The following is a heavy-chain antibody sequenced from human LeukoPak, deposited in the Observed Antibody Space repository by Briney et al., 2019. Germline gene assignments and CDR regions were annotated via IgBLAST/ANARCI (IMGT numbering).Heavy chain of an antibody. D-gene: IGHD2-2*01. Sequence: SVKVSCKASGGTFSSYAISWVRQAPGQGLEWMGGIIPIFGTANYAQKFQGRVTITADESTSTAYMELSSLRSEDTAVYYCARRQGCSSTSCPPDYWGQGTLVTVSP. J-gene: IGHJ4*02. V-gene: IGHV1-69*13. CDR3: ARRQGCSSTSCPPDY. CDR1: GGTFSSYA. CDR2: IIPIFGTA.